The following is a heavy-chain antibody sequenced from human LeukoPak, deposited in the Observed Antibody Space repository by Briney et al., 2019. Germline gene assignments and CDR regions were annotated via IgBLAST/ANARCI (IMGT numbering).Heavy chain of an antibody. V-gene: IGHV4-34*01. D-gene: IGHD3-10*01. CDR3: ARLQAGHFDY. J-gene: IGHJ4*02. CDR2: INHSGST. CDR1: GGSFSGYY. Sequence: SETLSLTCAVYGGSFSGYYWSWIRQPPGKGLEWIGEINHSGSTNYNPSLKSRVTISVDTSKNQFSLKLSSVTAADTAVYYCARLQAGHFDYWGQGTLVTVFS.